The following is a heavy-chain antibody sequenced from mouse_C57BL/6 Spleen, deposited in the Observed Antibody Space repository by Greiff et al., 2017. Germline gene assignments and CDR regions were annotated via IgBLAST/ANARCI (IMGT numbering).Heavy chain of an antibody. CDR2: IDPSDSET. CDR3: ERLRYYGSRQGWYFDG. V-gene: IGHV1-52*01. D-gene: IGHD1-1*01. CDR1: GYTFTSYW. J-gene: IGHJ1*03. Sequence: QVQLQQPGAELVRPGSSVKLSCKASGYTFTSYWMHWVKQRPIQGLEWIGNIDPSDSETHYNQKFKDKATLTVDKSSSTAYMQLSSLTSEDSAVYYCERLRYYGSRQGWYFDGCGTGTTAIVSS.